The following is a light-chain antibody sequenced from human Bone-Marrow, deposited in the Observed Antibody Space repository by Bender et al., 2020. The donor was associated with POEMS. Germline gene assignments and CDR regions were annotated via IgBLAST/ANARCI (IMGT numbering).Light chain of an antibody. V-gene: IGLV2-11*01. CDR2: DVS. Sequence: QSALTQPRSVSGSPGQSVAISCTGTSSDVGGYNHVSWYQQYPGKAPKLMISDVSKRPSGVPDRFSGSKSGNTASLTIPGLQAEDEAGYYCDSYAGAYTLLFGGGTKLTVL. J-gene: IGLJ2*01. CDR1: SSDVGGYNH. CDR3: DSYAGAYTLL.